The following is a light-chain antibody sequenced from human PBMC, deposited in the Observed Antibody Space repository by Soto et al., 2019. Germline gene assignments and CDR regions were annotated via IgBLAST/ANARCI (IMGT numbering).Light chain of an antibody. V-gene: IGLV1-40*01. J-gene: IGLJ1*01. CDR2: GNS. CDR3: QSYDSSLGGSV. CDR1: SSNIGAGYD. Sequence: QSALTQPPSVSGAPGQRVTISCTGNSSNIGAGYDVHWYQQLPGTAPKLLIYGNSNRPSGVPDRFSGSKSGTSASLAITGLQAEDEADYHCQSYDSSLGGSVFGTGTKLTVL.